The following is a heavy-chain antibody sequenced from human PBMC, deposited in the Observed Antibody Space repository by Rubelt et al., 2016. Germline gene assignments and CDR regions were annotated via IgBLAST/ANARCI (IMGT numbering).Heavy chain of an antibody. CDR1: GASMNSHY. D-gene: IGHD3-10*01. J-gene: IGHJ2*01. Sequence: QVQLQESGPGLVKPSETLSLTCTVSGASMNSHYWNWIRQPAGKGLEWIGRIHTSGSTNYNPSFKSRVTMSVDTSKSQFSLKLSPVAAADTAVYCCATAPRGKAYFDFWARGTLVTVSS. CDR3: ATAPRGKAYFDF. V-gene: IGHV4-4*07. CDR2: IHTSGST.